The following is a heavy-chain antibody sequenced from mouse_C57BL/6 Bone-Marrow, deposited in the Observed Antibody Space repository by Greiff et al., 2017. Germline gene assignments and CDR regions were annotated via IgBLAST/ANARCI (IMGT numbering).Heavy chain of an antibody. CDR2: INPYNGGT. CDR1: GYTFTDYY. V-gene: IGHV1-19*01. CDR3: ARSRNSNYYYAMDY. J-gene: IGHJ4*01. D-gene: IGHD2-5*01. Sequence: VQLQQSGPVLVKPGASVKMSCKASGYTFTDYYMNWVKQSHGKSLEWIGVINPYNGGTSYNQKFKGKATLTVDKSSSTAYMELNSLTSEDSAVYYCARSRNSNYYYAMDYWGQGTSVTVSS.